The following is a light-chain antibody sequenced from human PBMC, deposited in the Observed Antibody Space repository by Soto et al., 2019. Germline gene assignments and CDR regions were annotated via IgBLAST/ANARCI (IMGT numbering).Light chain of an antibody. CDR1: SGHSSYA. J-gene: IGLJ1*01. V-gene: IGLV4-69*01. CDR2: LNNDGSH. Sequence: QPVLTQSPSASASLGASVKLTCTLSSGHSSYAIAWHQQQPEKGPRYLMKLNNDGSHSKGDGIPDRFSGSISGAERYLTISSLQSEDEADYYCQIWGTGIRVFGAGTKLTVL. CDR3: QIWGTGIRV.